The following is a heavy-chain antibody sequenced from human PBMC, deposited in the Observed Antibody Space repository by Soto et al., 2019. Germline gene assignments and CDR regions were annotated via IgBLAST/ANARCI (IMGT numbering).Heavy chain of an antibody. V-gene: IGHV4-61*01. D-gene: IGHD3-22*01. CDR2: ISHGGAT. CDR1: GGSVSNGRSY. Sequence: SETLSLTCTISGGSVSNGRSYCSWIRQPPGKGLEWIAYISHGGATTYNASLKSRVTISVDTSKNQFFLKVNSVTAADTAVYFCSRDSSGRHYYWGQGTPVTVSS. CDR3: SRDSSGRHYY. J-gene: IGHJ4*02.